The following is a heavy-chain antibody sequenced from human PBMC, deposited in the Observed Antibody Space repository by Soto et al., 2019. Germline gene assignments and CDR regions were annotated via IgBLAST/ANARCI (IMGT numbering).Heavy chain of an antibody. D-gene: IGHD2-15*01. J-gene: IGHJ6*03. Sequence: GASVKVSCKASGYTFTSYDINWLRQATGQGLEWMGWMNPNSGNTGYAQKFQGRVTMTRNTSISTAYMELSSLRSEDTAVYYCARGRVAATRSLYYYYYYMDVWGKGTTVTVSS. CDR3: ARGRVAATRSLYYYYYYMDV. CDR1: GYTFTSYD. V-gene: IGHV1-8*01. CDR2: MNPNSGNT.